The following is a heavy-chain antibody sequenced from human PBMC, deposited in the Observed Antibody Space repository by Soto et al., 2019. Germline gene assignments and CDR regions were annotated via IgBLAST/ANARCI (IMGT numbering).Heavy chain of an antibody. J-gene: IGHJ4*02. CDR2: INPNSGGT. CDR1: GYTFTGYY. D-gene: IGHD3-22*01. CDR3: ARGGSTYYYDSSGYY. V-gene: IGHV1-2*02. Sequence: GASVKVSCKASGYTFTGYYMHWVRQAPGQGLEWMGWINPNSGGTNYAQKFQGRVTMTRDTSISTAYMELSRLRSDDTAVYYCARGGSTYYYDSSGYYWGQGXLVTVHS.